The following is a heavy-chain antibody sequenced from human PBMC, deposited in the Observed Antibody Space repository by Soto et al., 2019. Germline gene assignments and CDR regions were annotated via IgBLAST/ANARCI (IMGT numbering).Heavy chain of an antibody. Sequence: GGSLRLSCTASGFTFGDYAMSWFRQAPGKGLEWVGFIRSKAYGGTTEYAASVKGRFTISRDDSKSIAYLQMNSLKTEDTAVYYCTTHEVICYYYYGMDVWGQGTTVTVSS. CDR2: IRSKAYGGTT. CDR1: GFTFGDYA. V-gene: IGHV3-49*03. D-gene: IGHD2-21*01. CDR3: TTHEVICYYYYGMDV. J-gene: IGHJ6*02.